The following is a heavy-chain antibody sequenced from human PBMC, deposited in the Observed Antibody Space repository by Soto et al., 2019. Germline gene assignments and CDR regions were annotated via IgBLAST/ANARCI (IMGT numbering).Heavy chain of an antibody. CDR3: AKPGFGSFGVVTNFDY. D-gene: IGHD3-3*01. Sequence: GGSLRLSCAASGFSFSSAWMSWVRQTPEKGLEWVGRIKSKSDGGTTDYAAPVKGRFTISRDNSKNTLYLQMNSLRAEDTAVYYCAKPGFGSFGVVTNFDYWGQGTLVTVSS. V-gene: IGHV3-15*01. CDR1: GFSFSSAW. CDR2: IKSKSDGGTT. J-gene: IGHJ4*02.